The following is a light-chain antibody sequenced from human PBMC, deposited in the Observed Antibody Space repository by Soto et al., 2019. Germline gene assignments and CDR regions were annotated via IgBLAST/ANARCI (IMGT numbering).Light chain of an antibody. Sequence: QPVLTQSPSASVSLGASVKLTCTLSSGHSSYAIAWHQQQPEKGPRYLMKLNSDGSHSKGDGIPDRFSGSSSGAERYLTISSLQSEDEADYSCQTWGTGILVFGGGTKLTVL. J-gene: IGLJ3*02. V-gene: IGLV4-69*01. CDR3: QTWGTGILV. CDR2: LNSDGSH. CDR1: SGHSSYA.